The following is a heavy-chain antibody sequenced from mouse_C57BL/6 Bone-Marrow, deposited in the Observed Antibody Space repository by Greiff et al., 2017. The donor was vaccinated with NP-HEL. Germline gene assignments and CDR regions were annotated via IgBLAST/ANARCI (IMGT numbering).Heavy chain of an antibody. J-gene: IGHJ2*01. CDR1: GYAFSSSW. D-gene: IGHD2-2*01. Sequence: VQLQQSGPELVKPGASVKISCKASGYAFSSSWMNWVKQRPGKGLEWIGRIYPGDGDTNYNGKFKGKATLTADKSSSTAYMQLSSLTSEDSAVYFCAVGYASDYWGKGTTLTVSS. CDR2: IYPGDGDT. CDR3: AVGYASDY. V-gene: IGHV1-82*01.